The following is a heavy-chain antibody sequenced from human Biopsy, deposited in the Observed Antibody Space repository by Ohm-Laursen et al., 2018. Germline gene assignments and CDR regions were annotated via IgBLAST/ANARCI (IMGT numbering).Heavy chain of an antibody. CDR2: NIPILGTG. J-gene: IGHJ4*02. CDR1: GGTFSNYG. CDR3: ARDCNGDNCGVDF. Sequence: SVKVSCRAPGGTFSNYGVNWVRQAPGQGLEWLGGNIPILGTGNYAQKFQDRVTVAADTSTSTATMELRSLRSDDTAVYFCARDCNGDNCGVDFWGQGTLVSVS. D-gene: IGHD2-15*01. V-gene: IGHV1-69*06.